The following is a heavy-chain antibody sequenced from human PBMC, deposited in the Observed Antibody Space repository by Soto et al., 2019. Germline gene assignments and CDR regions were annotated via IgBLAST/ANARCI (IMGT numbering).Heavy chain of an antibody. J-gene: IGHJ6*02. CDR3: ARGPKDGARGYQLLFWSRLVEPSYGMDV. Sequence: GASVKVSCKASGGTFTNYAFSWVRQVPGQGLEWLGGIMPIFGRADYAQKFRGRVTVTADESTSTVHMELSSLRSEDTAVYYCARGPKDGARGYQLLFWSRLVEPSYGMDVWGQGTTVTVSS. D-gene: IGHD2-2*01. CDR2: IMPIFGRA. V-gene: IGHV1-69*13. CDR1: GGTFTNYA.